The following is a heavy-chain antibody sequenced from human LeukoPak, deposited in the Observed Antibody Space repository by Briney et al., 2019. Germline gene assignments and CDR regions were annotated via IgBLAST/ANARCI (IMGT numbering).Heavy chain of an antibody. J-gene: IGHJ4*02. V-gene: IGHV3-48*03. CDR3: ATLWLGELATFDY. CDR2: ISSSGSTI. CDR1: GFTFSSYE. D-gene: IGHD3-10*01. Sequence: PGGSLRLSCAASGFTFSSYEMNWVRQAPGKGLEWVSYISSSGSTIYYADSVKGRFTISRDNAKNSLYLQMNSLRAEDTAVYYCATLWLGELATFDYWGQGTLVTVSS.